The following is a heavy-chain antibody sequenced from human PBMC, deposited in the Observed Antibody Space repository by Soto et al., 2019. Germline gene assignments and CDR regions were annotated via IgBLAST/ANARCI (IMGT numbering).Heavy chain of an antibody. V-gene: IGHV3-13*01. J-gene: IGHJ2*01. Sequence: EVQLVESGGGLVQPGGSLRLSCAASGFTFSSYDMHWVRQATGKGLEWVSAIGTAGDTYYPGSVKGRFTISRENAKNSLNLQMNSLRAGDTAVYYCARSGDDWYFDLWGRGTLVTVSS. D-gene: IGHD4-17*01. CDR1: GFTFSSYD. CDR3: ARSGDDWYFDL. CDR2: IGTAGDT.